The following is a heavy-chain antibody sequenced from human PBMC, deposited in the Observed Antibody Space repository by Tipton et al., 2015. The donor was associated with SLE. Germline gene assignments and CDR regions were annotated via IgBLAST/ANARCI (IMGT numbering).Heavy chain of an antibody. J-gene: IGHJ1*01. Sequence: SLRLSCAASGFTFSSYAMSWARQAPGKGLEWVSAISGSGGSTYYADSVKGRFTISRDNSKNTLYLQMNSLRAEDTAVYYCGAAAAHGYFQHWGQGTLVTVSS. CDR1: GFTFSSYA. V-gene: IGHV3-23*01. CDR2: ISGSGGST. CDR3: GAAAAHGYFQH. D-gene: IGHD6-13*01.